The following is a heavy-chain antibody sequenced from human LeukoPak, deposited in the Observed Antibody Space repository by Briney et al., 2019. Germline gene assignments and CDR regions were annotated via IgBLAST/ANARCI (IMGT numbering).Heavy chain of an antibody. D-gene: IGHD6-13*01. V-gene: IGHV3-7*04. CDR1: GFTFSSYW. Sequence: GGSLRLSCAASGFTFSSYWMTWFRQAPGRGLECVANIKEDGSEKYYLDSVRGRFTISRDSAKNSLYLQMNSLRAEDTAVYYCARARGYFDYWGQGTLVTVSS. CDR2: IKEDGSEK. CDR3: ARARGYFDY. J-gene: IGHJ4*02.